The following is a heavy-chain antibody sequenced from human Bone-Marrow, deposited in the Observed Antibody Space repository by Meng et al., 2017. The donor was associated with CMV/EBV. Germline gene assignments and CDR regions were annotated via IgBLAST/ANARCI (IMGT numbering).Heavy chain of an antibody. CDR2: IIPILGIA. V-gene: IGHV1-69*10. Sequence: SVKVSCKASGGTFSSYAISWVRQAPGQGLEWMGGIIPILGIANYAQKFQGRVTITADKSTSTAYIELSSLRSEDTAVYYCARVGRCSSTSCLRKYFQHWGQGTLVTVSS. D-gene: IGHD2-2*01. CDR1: GGTFSSYA. CDR3: ARVGRCSSTSCLRKYFQH. J-gene: IGHJ1*01.